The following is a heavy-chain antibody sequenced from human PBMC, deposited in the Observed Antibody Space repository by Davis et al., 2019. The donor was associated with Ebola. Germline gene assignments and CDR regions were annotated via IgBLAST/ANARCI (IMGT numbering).Heavy chain of an antibody. J-gene: IGHJ4*02. CDR1: GFTFSSYG. D-gene: IGHD3-9*01. Sequence: GESLKISCAASGFTFSSYGMHWVRQAPGTGLELVGNIKQDGSYKYYFDSVKGRFTLSRDHAKNSLYLQMNSLRAEDTAVYYCARDFRYFLTRWGQGTLVTVSS. CDR2: IKQDGSYK. V-gene: IGHV3-7*03. CDR3: ARDFRYFLTR.